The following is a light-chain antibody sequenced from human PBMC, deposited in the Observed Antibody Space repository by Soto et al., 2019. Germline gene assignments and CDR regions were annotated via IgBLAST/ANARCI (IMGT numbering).Light chain of an antibody. CDR2: GAS. J-gene: IGKJ2*01. V-gene: IGKV3-15*01. CDR1: QSVSSN. Sequence: EIVMTQSPATLSVSPGERATLSCRASQSVSSNLAWYQQKPGQAPRLLIYGASTRATGIPARVSGSGSGTECTLTISSLQSEDSAVYYCQQYNDWPPMYTFGQGTKLEIK. CDR3: QQYNDWPPMYT.